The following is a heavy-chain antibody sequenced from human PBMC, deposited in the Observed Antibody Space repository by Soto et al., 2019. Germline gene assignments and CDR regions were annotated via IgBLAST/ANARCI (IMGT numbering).Heavy chain of an antibody. CDR2: INPKSGGT. CDR1: GYSFTDYH. J-gene: IGHJ6*02. D-gene: IGHD2-8*01. CDR3: ARGDSTDCSNGVCSFFYNHDMDV. V-gene: IGHV1-2*04. Sequence: ASVKVSCEASGYSFTDYHIHWVRQAPGQGLEWLGRINPKSGGTSTAQKFQGWVTMTTDTSISTASMELTRLTSDDTAIYYCARGDSTDCSNGVCSFFYNHDMDVWGQGTTVTVSS.